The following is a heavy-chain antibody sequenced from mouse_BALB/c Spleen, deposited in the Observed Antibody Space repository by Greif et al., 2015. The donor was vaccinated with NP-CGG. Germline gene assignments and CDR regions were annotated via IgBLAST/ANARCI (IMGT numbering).Heavy chain of an antibody. CDR2: ISSGSSTI. CDR3: ARGGILYYFDY. J-gene: IGHJ2*01. Sequence: DVKLVESGGGLVQPGGSRKLSCAASGFTFSSFGMHWVRQAPEKGLEWVAYISSGSSTIYYADTVKGRFTISRDNPKNTLFLQMTSLRSEDTAMYYCARGGILYYFDYWGQGTTLTVSS. D-gene: IGHD6-1*01. V-gene: IGHV5-17*02. CDR1: GFTFSSFG.